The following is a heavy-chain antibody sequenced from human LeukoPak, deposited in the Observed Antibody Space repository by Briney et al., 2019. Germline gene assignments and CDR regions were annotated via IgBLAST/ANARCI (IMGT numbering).Heavy chain of an antibody. D-gene: IGHD3-10*01. CDR3: ARAEFGESVDY. J-gene: IGHJ4*02. V-gene: IGHV4-59*01. Sequence: SETLSLTCTVSGGSISSYYWSWIRQPPGKGLEWIGYIYYSGSTNYNPSLKSRVTISVDTSKNQFSLKLSSVTAADTALYYCARAEFGESVDYWGQGTLVTVSS. CDR2: IYYSGST. CDR1: GGSISSYY.